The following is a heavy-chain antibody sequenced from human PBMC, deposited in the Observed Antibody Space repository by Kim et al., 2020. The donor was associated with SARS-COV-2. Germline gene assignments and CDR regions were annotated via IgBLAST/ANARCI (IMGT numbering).Heavy chain of an antibody. V-gene: IGHV1-3*01. J-gene: IGHJ4*02. D-gene: IGHD4-4*01. CDR2: KT. Sequence: KTKYSKKFPGRGTITRDTSANTANMDLRSLTFEDTAIYYCARDMNPTVYDYWGQGTLVTVSS. CDR3: ARDMNPTVYDY.